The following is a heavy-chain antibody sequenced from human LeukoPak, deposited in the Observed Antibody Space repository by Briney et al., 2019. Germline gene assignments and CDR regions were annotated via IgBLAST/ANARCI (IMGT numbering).Heavy chain of an antibody. CDR2: IYYSGST. D-gene: IGHD4-11*01. J-gene: IGHJ6*03. CDR1: GGSISSGGYY. V-gene: IGHV4-31*03. CDR3: ARETTNSNHGYYYYYMDV. Sequence: SQTLSLTCTVSGGSISSGGYYWRWIRQHPGKGLEWIGYIYYSGSTYYNPSLKSRVTISVDTSKNQFSLKLSSVTAADTAVYYCARETTNSNHGYYYYYMDVWGKGTTVTVSS.